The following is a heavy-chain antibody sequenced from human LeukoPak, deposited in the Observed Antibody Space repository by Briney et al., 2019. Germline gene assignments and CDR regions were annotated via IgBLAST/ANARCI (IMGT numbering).Heavy chain of an antibody. CDR1: GGSISSYY. V-gene: IGHV4-59*12. CDR2: IYYSGST. J-gene: IGHJ4*02. Sequence: SETLSLTCTVSGGSISSYYWSWIRQPPGKGLEWIGYIYYSGSTNYRPSLKSRVTISVDTSKNQFSPKLSSVTAADTAVYYCARDGGPGSSVIYWGQGTLVTVSS. D-gene: IGHD3-16*01. CDR3: ARDGGPGSSVIY.